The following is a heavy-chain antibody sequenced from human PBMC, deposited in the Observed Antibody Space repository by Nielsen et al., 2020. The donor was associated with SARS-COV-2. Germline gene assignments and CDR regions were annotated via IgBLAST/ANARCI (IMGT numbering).Heavy chain of an antibody. CDR2: ISGSGGST. CDR1: GFTFSSYA. J-gene: IGHJ6*02. Sequence: GESLKISCAASGFTFSSYAMSWVRQAPGKGLEWVSAISGSGGSTYYADSVKGRFTISRDNSKNTLYLQMNRLRAEDTAVYYCAKAIPRGSGSYYNRDYYYGMDVWGQGTTVTVSS. D-gene: IGHD3-10*01. CDR3: AKAIPRGSGSYYNRDYYYGMDV. V-gene: IGHV3-23*01.